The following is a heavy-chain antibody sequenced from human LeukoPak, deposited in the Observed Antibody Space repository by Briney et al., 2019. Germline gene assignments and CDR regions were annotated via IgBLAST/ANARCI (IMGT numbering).Heavy chain of an antibody. D-gene: IGHD6-13*01. V-gene: IGHV4-34*01. CDR2: INHSGST. Sequence: PSETLSLTCAVYGGSFSGYYWSWIRQPPGKGLEWIGEINHSGSTNYNPSLKSRVTISVDTSKNQFSLKLSSVTAADTAVYYCARGSAWAAAGTMYNWFDPWGKGTLVTVSS. CDR3: ARGSAWAAAGTMYNWFDP. J-gene: IGHJ5*02. CDR1: GGSFSGYY.